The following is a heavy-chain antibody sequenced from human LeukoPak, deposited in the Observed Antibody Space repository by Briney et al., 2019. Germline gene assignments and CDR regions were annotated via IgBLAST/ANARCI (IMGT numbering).Heavy chain of an antibody. J-gene: IGHJ3*02. V-gene: IGHV4-34*01. CDR2: INHSGST. Sequence: PSETLSLTCAVYGGSFSGYYWSWIPQPPGKGLEWIGEINHSGSTNYNPSLKSRVTISVDTSKNQFSLKLSSVTAADTAVYYCARDPLYSGSYAARNAFDIWGQGTMVTVSS. CDR3: ARDPLYSGSYAARNAFDI. CDR1: GGSFSGYY. D-gene: IGHD1-26*01.